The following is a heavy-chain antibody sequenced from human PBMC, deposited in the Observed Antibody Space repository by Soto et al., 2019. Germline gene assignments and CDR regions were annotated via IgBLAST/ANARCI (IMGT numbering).Heavy chain of an antibody. CDR2: INPNSGGT. J-gene: IGHJ4*02. CDR3: ARNYYDSSDRDYLDY. Sequence: GASAKVSCKASGYTFTGYYMHWVRQAPGQGLEWMGWINPNSGGTNYAQKFQGWVTMTRDTSISTAYMELSRLRSDDTAVYYCARNYYDSSDRDYLDYWGQGTLVTVSS. D-gene: IGHD3-22*01. V-gene: IGHV1-2*04. CDR1: GYTFTGYY.